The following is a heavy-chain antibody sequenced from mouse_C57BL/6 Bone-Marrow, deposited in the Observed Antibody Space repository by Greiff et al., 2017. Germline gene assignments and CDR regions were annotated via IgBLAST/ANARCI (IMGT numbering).Heavy chain of an antibody. CDR3: AGDICDGYDIFAY. CDR2: ITHSGET. V-gene: IGHV12-3*01. CDR1: GFPITSGYY. Sequence: QVQLKESGPGLVKPSQSLFLTCSITGFPITSGYYWIWIRQSPGKPLEWMGYITHSGETFYNPSLQSPISITRETSKNQFFLQLNSVTTEDTAMYYCAGDICDGYDIFAYWGQGTLVTVSA. J-gene: IGHJ3*01. D-gene: IGHD2-3*01.